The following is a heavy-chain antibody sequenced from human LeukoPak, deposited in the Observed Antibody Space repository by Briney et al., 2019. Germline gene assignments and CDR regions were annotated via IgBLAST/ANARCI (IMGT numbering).Heavy chain of an antibody. J-gene: IGHJ4*02. CDR3: ARARYSGYDLGY. CDR2: IYYSGST. V-gene: IGHV4-59*08. D-gene: IGHD5-12*01. CDR1: GASIRSYY. Sequence: SETLSLTCTVSGASIRSYYWSWIRQPPGKGLEWIGYIYYSGSTNYNPSLKSRVTISVDTSKNQFSLKLSSVTAADTAVYYCARARYSGYDLGYWGQGTLVTVSS.